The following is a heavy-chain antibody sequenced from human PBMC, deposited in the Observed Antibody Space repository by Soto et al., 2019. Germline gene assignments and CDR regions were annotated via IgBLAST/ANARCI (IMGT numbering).Heavy chain of an antibody. V-gene: IGHV1-69*12. CDR1: GDTFSSFA. Sequence: QVHLVQSGAEVKKPGSSVKVSCKASGDTFSSFAISWVRQAPGQGLEWMGGIIPIFRTPDYAQKFQGRVTITVDEYTNTADLELRSRTSEDTGVYYCARDKDRQQLGGNYYYALDVWGQGTTVIVSS. CDR3: ARDKDRQQLGGNYYYALDV. J-gene: IGHJ6*02. D-gene: IGHD3-3*02. CDR2: IIPIFRTP.